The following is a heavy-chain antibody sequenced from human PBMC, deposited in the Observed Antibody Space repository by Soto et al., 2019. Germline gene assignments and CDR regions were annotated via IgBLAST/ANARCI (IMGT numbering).Heavy chain of an antibody. D-gene: IGHD3-10*01. CDR3: ARDPFTLLRGVIPYLDY. V-gene: IGHV1-3*01. J-gene: IGHJ4*02. CDR1: GYTFINYP. CDR2: INAGYDQT. Sequence: QVQLVQSGPEVKKPGASVKISCKASGYTFINYPLHWVRQAPGHRPEWMGWINAGYDQTQYSQKFQGRFTITRDTSASKGYIELTSLRSEDTAVYYCARDPFTLLRGVIPYLDYWGQGTLVTVSS.